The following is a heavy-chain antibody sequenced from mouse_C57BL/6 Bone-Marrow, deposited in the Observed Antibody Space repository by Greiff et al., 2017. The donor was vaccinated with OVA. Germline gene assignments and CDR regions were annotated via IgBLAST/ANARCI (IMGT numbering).Heavy chain of an antibody. CDR1: EYEFPSND. J-gene: IGHJ2*01. V-gene: IGHV5-2*01. CDR2: INSDGGST. Sequence: VQLVESGGGLVQPGESLNFSCDSNEYEFPSNDISWVRKIPEKRLELVAAINSDGGSTYYPDTMERRFIISRDNTKKTLYLQMSSLRSEDTALYYCARERNFSYWGQGTTLTVSS. CDR3: ARERNFSY.